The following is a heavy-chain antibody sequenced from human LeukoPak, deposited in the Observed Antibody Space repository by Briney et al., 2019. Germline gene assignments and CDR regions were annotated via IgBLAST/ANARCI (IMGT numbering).Heavy chain of an antibody. V-gene: IGHV4-4*02. CDR3: ARGESSGHFDY. J-gene: IGHJ4*02. D-gene: IGHD6-25*01. CDR1: GGSISSSNW. CDR2: IYYSGST. Sequence: SGTLSLTCAVSGGSISSSNWWSWVRQPPGKGLEWIGYIYYSGSTNYNPSLKSRVTISVDTSKNQFSLKLSSVTAADTAVYYCARGESSGHFDYWGQATLVTVSS.